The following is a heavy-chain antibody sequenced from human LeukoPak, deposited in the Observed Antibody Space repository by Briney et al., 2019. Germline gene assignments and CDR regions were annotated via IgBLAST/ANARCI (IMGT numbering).Heavy chain of an antibody. J-gene: IGHJ4*01. CDR3: TSGGMVSGDF. CDR2: IYYSGST. Sequence: KTSETLSLTCTVSGGSMSSYYWSWIRQPPGKGLEWIGYIYYSGSTKYNPSLKSRVTISRDTSKNQFSLKLRSVTAADTAVYYCTSGGMVSGDFWGHGTLVTVSS. D-gene: IGHD2-8*01. CDR1: GGSMSSYY. V-gene: IGHV4-59*01.